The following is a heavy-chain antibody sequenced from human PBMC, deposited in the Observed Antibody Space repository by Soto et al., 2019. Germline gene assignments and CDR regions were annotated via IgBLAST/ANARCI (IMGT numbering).Heavy chain of an antibody. V-gene: IGHV4-31*03. CDR2: IYYSGST. D-gene: IGHD2-2*01. J-gene: IGHJ6*03. CDR1: GGSISSGGYY. CDR3: ARVDGVPADIYYYYYYMDV. Sequence: SETLSLTCTVSGGSISSGGYYWSWIRQHPGKGLEWIGYIYYSGSTYYNPSLKSRVTISVDTSKNQFSLKLSSVTAADTAVYYCARVDGVPADIYYYYYYMDVWGKGTTVTVSS.